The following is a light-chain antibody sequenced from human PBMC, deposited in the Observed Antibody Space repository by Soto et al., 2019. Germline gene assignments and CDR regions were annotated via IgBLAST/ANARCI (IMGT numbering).Light chain of an antibody. CDR1: SSDVGGFNY. V-gene: IGLV2-14*01. CDR3: SSYTTSRSYV. Sequence: QSVLTLPASVSGSPGQSITISCTGTSSDVGGFNYVSWYQQHPGKAPKLLIFDVYSRPSGISNRFSGSKSGDTASLTISGLQAEDEADYYRSSYTTSRSYVFGAGTNVTVL. J-gene: IGLJ1*01. CDR2: DVY.